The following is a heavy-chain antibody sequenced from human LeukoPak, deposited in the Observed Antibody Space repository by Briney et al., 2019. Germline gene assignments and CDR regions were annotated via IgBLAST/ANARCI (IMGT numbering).Heavy chain of an antibody. CDR2: INHSGST. CDR1: GGSFSVYY. V-gene: IGHV4-34*01. D-gene: IGHD3-3*01. CDR3: ASRAYDFWSGYRPYYYYGMDV. J-gene: IGHJ6*02. Sequence: SETLSLTCAVYGGSFSVYYCSWIRQPPGKGLESIGEINHSGSTNYNPSLKSRVTISVDTSKNQFSLKLSSVTAADTAVYYCASRAYDFWSGYRPYYYYGMDVWGQGTTVTVSS.